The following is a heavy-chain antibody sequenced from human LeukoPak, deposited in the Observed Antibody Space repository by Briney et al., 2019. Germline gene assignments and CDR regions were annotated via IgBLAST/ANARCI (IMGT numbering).Heavy chain of an antibody. CDR2: IGSSGSTI. CDR3: ARDRGSSSFDY. Sequence: GGSLRLSCAASGFTVSSNYMSWVRQAPGKGLEWVSYIGSSGSTIYYADSVKGRFTISRDNAKNSLYLQMNSLRAEDTAVYYCARDRGSSSFDYWGQGTLVTVSS. V-gene: IGHV3-11*01. CDR1: GFTVSSNY. D-gene: IGHD6-6*01. J-gene: IGHJ4*02.